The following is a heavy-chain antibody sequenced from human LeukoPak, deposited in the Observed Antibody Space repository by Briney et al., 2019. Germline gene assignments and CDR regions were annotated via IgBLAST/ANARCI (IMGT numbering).Heavy chain of an antibody. CDR1: GGSFSGYY. V-gene: IGHV4-34*01. D-gene: IGHD2-2*02. CDR2: INHSGST. J-gene: IGHJ6*02. Sequence: SETLSLTCAVYGGSFSGYYWSWIRQPPGKGLEWIGEINHSGSTNYNPSLKSRVTLSVDTSKNQFSLKLSSVTAADTAVYYCARDPRIVVVPAAIVHYYGMDVWGQGTTVTVSS. CDR3: ARDPRIVVVPAAIVHYYGMDV.